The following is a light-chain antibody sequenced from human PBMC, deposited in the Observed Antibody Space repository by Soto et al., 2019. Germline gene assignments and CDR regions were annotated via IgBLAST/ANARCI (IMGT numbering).Light chain of an antibody. J-gene: IGKJ3*01. Sequence: EIVLTQSPATLSLSPGNRATLSCRASQSVSGYLAWYQQKPGQAPRLLIYGASSRATGIPDRFNGGGSGTDFTLTISRLEPEDFAVYYCQRYGSSLFTFGPGTKLDIK. CDR1: QSVSGY. CDR3: QRYGSSLFT. V-gene: IGKV3-20*01. CDR2: GAS.